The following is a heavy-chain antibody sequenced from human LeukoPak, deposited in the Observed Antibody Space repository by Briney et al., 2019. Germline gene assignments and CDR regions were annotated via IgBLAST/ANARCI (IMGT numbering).Heavy chain of an antibody. J-gene: IGHJ5*02. CDR2: IYYSGST. Sequence: TSETLSLTCTVSGGSISSYYWSWIRQPPGKGLEWIGYIYYSGSTNYNPSLKSRVTISVDTSKNQFSLKLSSVTAADTAVYYCARDGGDRSDPWGQGTLVTVSS. D-gene: IGHD2-21*01. CDR3: ARDGGDRSDP. V-gene: IGHV4-59*01. CDR1: GGSISSYY.